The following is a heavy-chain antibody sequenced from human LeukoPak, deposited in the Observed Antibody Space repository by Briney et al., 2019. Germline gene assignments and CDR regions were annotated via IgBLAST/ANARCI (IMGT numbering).Heavy chain of an antibody. J-gene: IGHJ4*02. V-gene: IGHV4-4*02. Sequence: PSGTLSLTCAVSGGSISSDNWWSWVRQPPGKGLEWIGEIYHSGTTNYNPSLKSRVTISVDKSKNQFFLKVNSVTAADTAMYYCAGSSWFSLDFWGQGTLVTVSS. CDR2: IYHSGTT. CDR1: GGSISSDNW. CDR3: AGSSWFSLDF. D-gene: IGHD6-13*01.